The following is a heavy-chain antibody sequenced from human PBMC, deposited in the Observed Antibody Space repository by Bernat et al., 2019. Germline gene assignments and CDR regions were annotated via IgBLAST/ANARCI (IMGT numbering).Heavy chain of an antibody. CDR2: IIPIFGTA. CDR1: GGTFSSYA. Sequence: QVQLVQSGAEVKNPWSSVKFSCKASGGTFSSYAISWVLQAPGPGLEWMGGIIPIFGTANYAQKFQGRVTITADESTSTAYMELSSLRSEDTAVYYCARHRGGAAYYYGMDVWGQGTTVTVSS. J-gene: IGHJ6*02. CDR3: ARHRGGAAYYYGMDV. V-gene: IGHV1-69*12. D-gene: IGHD3-16*01.